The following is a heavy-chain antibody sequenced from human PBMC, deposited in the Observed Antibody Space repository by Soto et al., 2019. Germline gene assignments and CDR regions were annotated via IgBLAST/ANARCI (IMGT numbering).Heavy chain of an antibody. D-gene: IGHD5-18*01. V-gene: IGHV1-69*12. J-gene: IGHJ5*02. CDR2: IIPIFGTA. CDR3: ARDEADTAMVTNWFDP. Sequence: QVQLVQSGAEVKKPGSSVKVSCKASGGTFSSYAISWVRQAPGQGLEWMGGIIPIFGTANYAQKFQGRVTITASESPSTAYMELSSLRSEDTAVYYCARDEADTAMVTNWFDPWGQGTLVTVSS. CDR1: GGTFSSYA.